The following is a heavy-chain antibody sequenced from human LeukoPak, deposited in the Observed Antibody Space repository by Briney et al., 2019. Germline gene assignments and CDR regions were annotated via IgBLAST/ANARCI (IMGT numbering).Heavy chain of an antibody. CDR2: MNPTGGTT. D-gene: IGHD2-2*01. J-gene: IGHJ4*02. V-gene: IGHV1-46*01. CDR3: ARGGVSHQLAADH. CDR1: GYTLTNHY. Sequence: ASVKVSCKASGYTLTNHYIHWVRQAPGQGLEWMGIMNPTGGTTSYAQKFQGRVTLTSDTSTSTVYMDLSRLRSDDTAVYYCARGGVSHQLAADHWGQGTLVTVSS.